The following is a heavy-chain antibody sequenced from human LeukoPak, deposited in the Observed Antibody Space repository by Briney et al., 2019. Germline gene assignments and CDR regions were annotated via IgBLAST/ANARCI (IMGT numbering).Heavy chain of an antibody. J-gene: IGHJ4*02. V-gene: IGHV1-18*01. CDR2: MNPNSGNT. CDR3: ARNRFGVVTLPQDY. D-gene: IGHD3-3*01. CDR1: GYTFTSYD. Sequence: ASVKVSCKASGYTFTSYDINWVRQATGQGLEWMGWMNPNSGNTNYAQRLQGRVTMTTDTSTSTAYMEVRSLRSDDTAVYYCARNRFGVVTLPQDYWGQGTLVTVSS.